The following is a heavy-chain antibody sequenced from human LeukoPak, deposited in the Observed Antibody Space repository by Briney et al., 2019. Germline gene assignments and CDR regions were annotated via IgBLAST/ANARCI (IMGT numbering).Heavy chain of an antibody. CDR1: GGTFSSYA. Sequence: VASVKVSCKASGGTFSSYAISWVRQAPGQGLEWMGWISAYNGNTNYAQKLQGRVTMTTDTSTSTAYMELRSLRSDDTAVYYCARDWPRSTVPLDYWGQGTLVTVSS. CDR3: ARDWPRSTVPLDY. CDR2: ISAYNGNT. V-gene: IGHV1-18*01. J-gene: IGHJ4*02. D-gene: IGHD4-17*01.